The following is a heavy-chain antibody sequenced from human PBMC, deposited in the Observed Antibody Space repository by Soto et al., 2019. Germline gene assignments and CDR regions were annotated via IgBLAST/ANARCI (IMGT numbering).Heavy chain of an antibody. Sequence: ASVKVSCKVSGYTLTKLSMHWVRQAPGKGLEWMGGFDPEDGETIYAQKFQGRVTMTEDTSTDTAYMELSSLRSEDTAVYYCATDSYSGYDLRHFDYWGQGTLVTVSS. J-gene: IGHJ4*02. CDR2: FDPEDGET. D-gene: IGHD5-12*01. CDR1: GYTLTKLS. V-gene: IGHV1-24*01. CDR3: ATDSYSGYDLRHFDY.